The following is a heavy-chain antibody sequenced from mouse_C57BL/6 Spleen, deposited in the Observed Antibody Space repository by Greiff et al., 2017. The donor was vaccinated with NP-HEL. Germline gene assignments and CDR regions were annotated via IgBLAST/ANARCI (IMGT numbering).Heavy chain of an antibody. CDR3: ARGDSSGYDYAMDY. Sequence: EVKLVESGPELVKPGASVKISCKASGYSFTDYNMNWVKQSNGKSLEWIGVINPNYGTTSYNQKFKGKATLTVDQSSSTAYMQLNSLTSEDSAVYYCARGDSSGYDYAMDYWGQGTSVTVSS. J-gene: IGHJ4*01. V-gene: IGHV1-39*01. D-gene: IGHD3-2*02. CDR1: GYSFTDYN. CDR2: INPNYGTT.